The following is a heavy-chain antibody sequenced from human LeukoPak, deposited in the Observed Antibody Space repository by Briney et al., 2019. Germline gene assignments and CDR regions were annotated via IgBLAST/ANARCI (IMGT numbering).Heavy chain of an antibody. D-gene: IGHD2-2*01. CDR1: GFTFSSYW. CDR2: IKQDGSEK. V-gene: IGHV3-7*01. Sequence: GGSLRLSCAASGFTFSSYWMSWVRQAPGKGLEWVANIKQDGSEKYYADSVKGRFTISRDNAKNSLYLQMNSLRAEDTAVYYCARGERGIKNLIVVVPAAMFVYWGQGTLVTVSS. CDR3: ARGERGIKNLIVVVPAAMFVY. J-gene: IGHJ4*02.